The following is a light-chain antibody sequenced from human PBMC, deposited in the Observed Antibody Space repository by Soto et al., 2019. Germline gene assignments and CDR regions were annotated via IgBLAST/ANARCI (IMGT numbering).Light chain of an antibody. CDR2: DAS. Sequence: DIKMTQSPSTLAASKGDRVTITCRASQTISTWLAWYQQKPGKAPELLIYDASTLESGVPSRFSGSGSGTEFSLTISSLQPDDFATFYCQQYSSFSRTFGQGSIVDIK. J-gene: IGKJ1*01. V-gene: IGKV1-5*01. CDR3: QQYSSFSRT. CDR1: QTISTW.